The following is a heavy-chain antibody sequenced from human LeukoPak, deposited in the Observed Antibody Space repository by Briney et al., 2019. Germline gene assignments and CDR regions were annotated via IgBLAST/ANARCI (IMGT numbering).Heavy chain of an antibody. V-gene: IGHV1-2*02. J-gene: IGHJ3*02. CDR2: INPNSGDT. Sequence: ASVKVSCKASGYTYNVYYMHWVRQAHGQGLEWMGWINPNSGDTNYAQKFQGRVTMTRDTSISTAYMELSRLRSDDTAVYYCARRYSSGWYDAFDIWGQGTMVTVSS. CDR3: ARRYSSGWYDAFDI. CDR1: GYTYNVYY. D-gene: IGHD6-19*01.